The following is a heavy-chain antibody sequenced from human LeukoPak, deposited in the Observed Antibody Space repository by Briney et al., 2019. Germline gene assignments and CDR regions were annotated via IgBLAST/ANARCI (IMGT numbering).Heavy chain of an antibody. Sequence: PGGSLRLSCAASGFTFSSYGMHWVRQAPGKGLEWVAVISYDGSNKYYADSVKGRFTISRDNSKNTLYLQMNSLRAEDTAVYYCAKDHGMVITNQGYWGQGTLVTVSS. CDR3: AKDHGMVITNQGY. CDR2: ISYDGSNK. D-gene: IGHD3-22*01. V-gene: IGHV3-30*18. CDR1: GFTFSSYG. J-gene: IGHJ4*02.